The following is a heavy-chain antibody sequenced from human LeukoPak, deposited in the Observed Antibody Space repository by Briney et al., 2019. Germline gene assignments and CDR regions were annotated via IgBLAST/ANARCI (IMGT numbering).Heavy chain of an antibody. J-gene: IGHJ3*02. Sequence: SETLSLTCTVSGGSISSANYYLSWIRQPAGKGLEWIGRIYTTGSPNYNPSLKSRVTISLDTSKNQISLKLSSVTAADTAVYYCARVRHGAFDIWGQGTMVTVSS. V-gene: IGHV4-61*02. CDR3: ARVRHGAFDI. CDR2: IYTTGSP. CDR1: GGSISSANYY.